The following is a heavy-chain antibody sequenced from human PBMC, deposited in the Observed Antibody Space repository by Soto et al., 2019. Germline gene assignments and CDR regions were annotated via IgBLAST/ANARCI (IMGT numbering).Heavy chain of an antibody. J-gene: IGHJ4*02. CDR1: GDSLKTDHW. D-gene: IGHD1-1*01. CDR2: IYDGGDT. CDR3: AGAVGRRTVPDH. V-gene: IGHV4-4*02. Sequence: QVHLQESGPGLVKPSGTLSLICVVSGDSLKTDHWWTWVRQPPGKGLEWIGEIYDGGDTNYNPSLESRLTLSVDKSKPQFSLRMTSVTAADTATYYCAGAVGRRTVPDHWGQGTLVTVSS.